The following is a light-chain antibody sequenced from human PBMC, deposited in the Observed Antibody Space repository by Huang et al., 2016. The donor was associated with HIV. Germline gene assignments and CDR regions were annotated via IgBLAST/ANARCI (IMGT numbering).Light chain of an antibody. V-gene: IGKV1-39*01. Sequence: DIQMTQSAASLSASVGDRVTITCRATQSISNYGNWYQQKPGEAPTLLIYGASTLQSGVPSRFSGSGAGTDFTLTISSLQPEDFTTYYCQQSYNTPPTFGQGTKVEI. J-gene: IGKJ1*01. CDR2: GAS. CDR3: QQSYNTPPT. CDR1: QSISNY.